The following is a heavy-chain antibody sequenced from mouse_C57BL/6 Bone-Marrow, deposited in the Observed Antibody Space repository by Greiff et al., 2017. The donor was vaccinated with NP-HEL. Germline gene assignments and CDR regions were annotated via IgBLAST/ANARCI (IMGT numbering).Heavy chain of an antibody. CDR1: GYTFTSYW. D-gene: IGHD2-2*01. Sequence: QVHVKQSGAELAKPGASVKLSCKASGYTFTSYWMHWVKQRPGQGLEWIGYINPSSGYTKYNQKFKDKATLTADKSSSTAYMQLSSLSYEDSAVYYCATTMVTTLYAMDYWGQGTSVTVSS. J-gene: IGHJ4*01. CDR3: ATTMVTTLYAMDY. V-gene: IGHV1-7*01. CDR2: INPSSGYT.